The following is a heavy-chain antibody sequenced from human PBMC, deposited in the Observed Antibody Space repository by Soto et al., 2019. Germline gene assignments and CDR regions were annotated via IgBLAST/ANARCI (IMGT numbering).Heavy chain of an antibody. Sequence: QVQLVQAGAEVKKPGSSVKVSCKASGGTLSSYAISWVRQAPGQGLEWMGGIIPILGTADYAQKFQGRVTMIADESTSTGYMDLNSLRSEDTAVYYCARASRGYSYGPTPYYFDYWGQGTLVTVSS. CDR1: GGTLSSYA. CDR3: ARASRGYSYGPTPYYFDY. J-gene: IGHJ4*02. CDR2: IIPILGTA. V-gene: IGHV1-69*12. D-gene: IGHD5-18*01.